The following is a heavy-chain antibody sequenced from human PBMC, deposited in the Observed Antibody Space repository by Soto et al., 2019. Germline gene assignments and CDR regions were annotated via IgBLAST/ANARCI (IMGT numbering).Heavy chain of an antibody. CDR3: ARDQPGYSYGYGLGY. Sequence: SETLSLTCTVSGDSISSSRYYWGWIRQPPGKGLEWIGSLYFIGNTYYNPSLKSRLTISVDTSKNSLYLQMNSLRAEDTAVYYCARDQPGYSYGYGLGYWGPGTLVTVSS. V-gene: IGHV4-39*02. J-gene: IGHJ4*02. CDR2: LYFIGNT. CDR1: GDSISSSRYY. D-gene: IGHD5-18*01.